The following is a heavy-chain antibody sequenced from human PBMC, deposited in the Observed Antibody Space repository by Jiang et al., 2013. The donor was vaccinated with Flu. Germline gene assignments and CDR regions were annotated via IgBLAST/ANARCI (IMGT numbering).Heavy chain of an antibody. D-gene: IGHD3-10*01. CDR2: IYYSGST. J-gene: IGHJ6*02. V-gene: IGHV4-61*01. Sequence: GSGLVKPSETLSLTCTVSGGSVSSGSYYWSWIRQPPGKGLEWIGYIYYSGSTNYNPSLKSRVTISVDTSKNQFSLKLSSVTAADTAVYYCASLRFGELGPYYYGMDVWGQGTTVTVSS. CDR1: GGSVSSGSYY. CDR3: ASLRFGELGPYYYGMDV.